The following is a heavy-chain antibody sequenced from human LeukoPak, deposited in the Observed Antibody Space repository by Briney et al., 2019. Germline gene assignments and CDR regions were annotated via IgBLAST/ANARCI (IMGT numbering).Heavy chain of an antibody. CDR1: GGSISSSSYY. J-gene: IGHJ4*02. D-gene: IGHD5-18*01. V-gene: IGHV4-39*01. Sequence: PSETLSLTCTVSGGSISSSSYYWGWIRQPPGKGLEWIGSIYYSGSTYYNPSLKSRVTISVDTSKKQFSLKLSSVTAADTAVYHCARQNTAMVTSFDYWGQGTLVTVSS. CDR3: ARQNTAMVTSFDY. CDR2: IYYSGST.